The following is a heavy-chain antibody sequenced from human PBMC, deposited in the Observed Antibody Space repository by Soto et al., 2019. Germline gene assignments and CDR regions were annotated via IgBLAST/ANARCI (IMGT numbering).Heavy chain of an antibody. D-gene: IGHD2-15*01. J-gene: IGHJ4*02. V-gene: IGHV4-30-2*01. CDR1: GGSISSGGYS. Sequence: QLQLQESGSGLVKPSQTLSLTCAVSGGSISSGGYSWSWIRQPPGKGLEWIGYIYHSGSTYYNPSLKCRGTISVARSKNQFSLKLSSVTAADTAVYYCAGGQVVAAQHWGQGTLVTVSS. CDR3: AGGQVVAAQH. CDR2: IYHSGST.